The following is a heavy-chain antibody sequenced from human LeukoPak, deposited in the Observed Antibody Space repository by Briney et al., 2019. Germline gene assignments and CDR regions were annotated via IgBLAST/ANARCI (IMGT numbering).Heavy chain of an antibody. CDR2: INPNSGGT. D-gene: IGHD2-2*01. CDR1: GYTFTGYY. J-gene: IGHJ6*03. Sequence: ASVKVSCKASGYTFTGYYMHWVRQAPGQGLEWMGWINPNSGGTNYAQKFQGRVTMTRDTSISTAYMELSRLRSDDTAVYYCARGRIVVVPAAYYMDVWGKGTTVTVSS. V-gene: IGHV1-2*02. CDR3: ARGRIVVVPAAYYMDV.